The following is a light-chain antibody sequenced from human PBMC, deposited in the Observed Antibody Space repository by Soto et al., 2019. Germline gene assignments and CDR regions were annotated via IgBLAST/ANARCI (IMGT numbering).Light chain of an antibody. CDR2: AAS. Sequence: DIQMTQSPSSVSASVGDRVTITCRASQGISGWLAWYQQKPGKAPKLLIYAASTLQGGVTSRFSGGRSGTDFTLTINSLQPEDFATYYCQQATISQLTFGGGTKVEIK. J-gene: IGKJ4*01. CDR3: QQATISQLT. V-gene: IGKV1-12*01. CDR1: QGISGW.